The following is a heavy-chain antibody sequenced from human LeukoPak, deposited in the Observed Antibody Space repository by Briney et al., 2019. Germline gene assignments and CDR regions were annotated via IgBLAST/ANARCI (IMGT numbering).Heavy chain of an antibody. CDR3: ARNYDFKNYYYMDV. J-gene: IGHJ6*03. D-gene: IGHD3-3*01. CDR2: ISAYNGNT. Sequence: SVKVSCKASGYTFTSYGISWVRQAPGQGLEWMGWISAYNGNTNYAQKLQGRVTMTTDTSTSTAYMELRSLRSDDTAVYYCARNYDFKNYYYMDVWGKGTTVTVSS. CDR1: GYTFTSYG. V-gene: IGHV1-18*01.